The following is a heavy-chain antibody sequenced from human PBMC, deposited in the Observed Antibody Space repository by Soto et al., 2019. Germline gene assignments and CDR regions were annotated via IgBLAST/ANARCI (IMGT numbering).Heavy chain of an antibody. Sequence: VRLSCAASGFTFSSYAMSWVRQAPGKGLEWVSAISGSGGSTYYADSVKGRFTISRDNSKNTLYLQMNSLRAEDTAVYYCAKTPLVLAVASFEYWGQGTLVTVSS. CDR1: GFTFSSYA. CDR2: ISGSGGST. CDR3: AKTPLVLAVASFEY. J-gene: IGHJ4*02. V-gene: IGHV3-23*01. D-gene: IGHD6-19*01.